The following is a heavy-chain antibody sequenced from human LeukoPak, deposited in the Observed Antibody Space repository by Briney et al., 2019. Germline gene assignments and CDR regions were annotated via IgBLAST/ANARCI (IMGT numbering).Heavy chain of an antibody. D-gene: IGHD3-22*01. J-gene: IGHJ4*02. CDR1: GFTVSSDS. Sequence: GGSLRLSCAASGFTVSSDSMNWVRQAPGKGLEWVSYISTSGGTIYYADSVKGRFTISRDNSKNTLYLQINSLRTEDTAVYYCAKAGSSSGYYSRFDYWGQGTLVTVSS. V-gene: IGHV3-48*01. CDR2: ISTSGGTI. CDR3: AKAGSSSGYYSRFDY.